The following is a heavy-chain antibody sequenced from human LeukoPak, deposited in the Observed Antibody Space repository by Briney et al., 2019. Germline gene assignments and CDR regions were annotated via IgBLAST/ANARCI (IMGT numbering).Heavy chain of an antibody. D-gene: IGHD3-22*01. CDR3: ARGTYYYDSSGYYRVYYFDY. V-gene: IGHV3-7*01. CDR1: PSTFITYS. Sequence: SLIASFPSYPSTFITYSLTFFPPTPPNPPSLLHSTIQHFREKYYVDSVKGRFTISRDNAKNSLYLQMNSLRAEDTAVYYCARGTYYYDSSGYYRVYYFDYWGQGTLVTVSS. J-gene: IGHJ4*02. CDR2: TIQHFREK.